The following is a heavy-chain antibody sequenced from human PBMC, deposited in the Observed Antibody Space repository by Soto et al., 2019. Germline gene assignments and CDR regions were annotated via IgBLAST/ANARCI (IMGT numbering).Heavy chain of an antibody. CDR2: ISYDGSNK. V-gene: IGHV3-30-3*01. CDR1: GFTFSSYA. J-gene: IGHJ4*02. CDR3: ARVAVEMASRWPPDY. Sequence: GGSLRLSCAASGFTFSSYAMHWVRQAPGKGLEWVAVISYDGSNKYYADSVKGRFTISRDNSKNTLYLQMNSLRAEDTAVYYCARVAVEMASRWPPDYWGQGTLVTVAS. D-gene: IGHD2-15*01.